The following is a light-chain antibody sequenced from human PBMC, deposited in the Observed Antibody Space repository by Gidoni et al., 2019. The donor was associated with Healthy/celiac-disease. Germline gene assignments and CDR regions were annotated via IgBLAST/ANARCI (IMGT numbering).Light chain of an antibody. CDR1: QSVSSSY. Sequence: EIVLTQPPGTLALSPGERATLSCRASQSVSSSYLAWYQQKPGQAPRLLIYGASSRATGIPDRFSGSGSGTDFTLTISRLEPEGFAVYYCQQYGSSPRITFGPGTKVDIK. CDR3: QQYGSSPRIT. J-gene: IGKJ3*01. V-gene: IGKV3-20*01. CDR2: GAS.